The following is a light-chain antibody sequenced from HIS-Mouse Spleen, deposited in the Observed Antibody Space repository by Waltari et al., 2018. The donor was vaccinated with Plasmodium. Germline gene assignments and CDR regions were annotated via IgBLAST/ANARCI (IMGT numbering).Light chain of an antibody. CDR3: QQYNNWSFT. J-gene: IGKJ3*01. CDR1: QSVSSN. Sequence: EIVMTQSPATLSVSPGERATLSCRASQSVSSNLAWYQQKPGQAPRLLIYGASTRATGIPARFSGSGSGKEFTHTISSLQSEDCAVYYCQQYNNWSFTFGPGTKGDIK. V-gene: IGKV3-15*01. CDR2: GAS.